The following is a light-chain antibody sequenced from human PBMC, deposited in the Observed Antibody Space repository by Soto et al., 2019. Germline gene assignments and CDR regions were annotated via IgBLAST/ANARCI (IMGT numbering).Light chain of an antibody. CDR3: QQRSNWPIP. CDR2: LGS. CDR1: QSLLHSNGYNY. Sequence: DIVMTQSPLSLPVTPGEPASISCRSSQSLLHSNGYNYLDWYLQKPGQSPQLLIYLGSNRASGVPDRFSGSGSGTDFTLKIGRVEAEDVGVYYCQQRSNWPIPFGQGTRLEIK. V-gene: IGKV2-28*01. J-gene: IGKJ5*01.